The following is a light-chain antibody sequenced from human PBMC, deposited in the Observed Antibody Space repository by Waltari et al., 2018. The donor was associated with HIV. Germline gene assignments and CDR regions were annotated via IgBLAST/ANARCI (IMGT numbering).Light chain of an antibody. V-gene: IGLV9-49*01. CDR1: SCSSTYA. J-gene: IGLJ1*01. CDR3: GAGHGSGSKFVYV. Sequence: HPVLTQPPSASVSLPASVTLSCTLNSCSSTYALDWSQQNPGQGPRLARRVGTGGIVGSKGDGVPDRFSVLASGLNRYLTIKNIQEEDESDYYCGAGHGSGSKFVYVFATGTKVTV. CDR2: VGTGGIVG.